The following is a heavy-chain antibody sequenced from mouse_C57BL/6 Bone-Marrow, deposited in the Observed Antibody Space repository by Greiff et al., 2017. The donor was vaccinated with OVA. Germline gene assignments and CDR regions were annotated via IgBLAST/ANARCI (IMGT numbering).Heavy chain of an antibody. J-gene: IGHJ1*03. CDR3: ARRVLLRPWYFDV. Sequence: EVKLMESGGGLVQPGGSLKLSCAASGFTFSDYYMYWVRQTPEKRLEWVAYISNGGGSTYYPDTVKGRFTISRDNAKNTLYLQMSRLKSEDTAMYYCARRVLLRPWYFDVWGTGTTVTVSS. CDR1: GFTFSDYY. V-gene: IGHV5-12*01. D-gene: IGHD1-1*01. CDR2: ISNGGGST.